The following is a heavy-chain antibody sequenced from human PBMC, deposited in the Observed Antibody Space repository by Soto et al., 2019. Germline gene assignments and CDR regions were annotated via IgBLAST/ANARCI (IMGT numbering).Heavy chain of an antibody. J-gene: IGHJ6*04. Sequence: GASVKVSCKPSGYSFTDYRLHWVRQAPGQGLEWMGWLNPKNGERSYTRKFRDRVTMTSDTSINTAYMDLSRLTSDDTAIYYCVRVMGATIDDSYSSAVDGGGKGKRVTFPS. CDR3: VRVMGATIDDSYSSAVDG. D-gene: IGHD5-12*01. CDR2: LNPKNGER. V-gene: IGHV1-2*02. CDR1: GYSFTDYR.